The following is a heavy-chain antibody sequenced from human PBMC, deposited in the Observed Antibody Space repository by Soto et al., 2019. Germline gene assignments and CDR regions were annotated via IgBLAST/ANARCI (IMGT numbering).Heavy chain of an antibody. CDR3: ARDPRLGELSLSFDY. V-gene: IGHV3-7*03. J-gene: IGHJ4*02. Sequence: VQLVESGGGLVQPGGSLRLSCAASGFTFSRYWMSWVRQAPGKGLEWVANIKQDGSEKYYVDSVKGRFTISRDNAKNSLYLQMNSLRAEDTAVYYCARDPRLGELSLSFDYWGQGTLVTVSS. CDR2: IKQDGSEK. CDR1: GFTFSRYW. D-gene: IGHD3-16*02.